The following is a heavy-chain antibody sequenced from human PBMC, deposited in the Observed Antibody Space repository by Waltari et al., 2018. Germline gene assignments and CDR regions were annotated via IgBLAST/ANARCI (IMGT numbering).Heavy chain of an antibody. CDR1: GFTFSRPS. CDR2: IYSGGSTT. V-gene: IGHV3-23*03. J-gene: IGHJ4*02. CDR3: AKYGASGGFDC. Sequence: EVQLLESGGGLVQPGGSLRLSGAASGFTFSRPSMSWVRQAPGKGLEWVSIIYSGGSTTSYADSVKGRFTISRDNSKNTLYLQMNSLRADDTAIYYCAKYGASGGFDCWGQGTLVTVSS. D-gene: IGHD3-10*01.